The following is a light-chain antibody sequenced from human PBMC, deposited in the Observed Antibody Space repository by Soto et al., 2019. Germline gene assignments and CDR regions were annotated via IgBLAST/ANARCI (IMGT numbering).Light chain of an antibody. J-gene: IGLJ1*01. V-gene: IGLV2-14*01. CDR1: SSDVGGYDY. CDR2: DVT. Sequence: QSALTQPVSVSGSPGQSITISCTGTSSDVGGYDYVSWYQQHPGKAPKLMIYDVTNRPSGVSNRFSGSKSGNTASLTISGLQAEDEADYYCISYASINTYVFGTGTKVTV. CDR3: ISYASINTYV.